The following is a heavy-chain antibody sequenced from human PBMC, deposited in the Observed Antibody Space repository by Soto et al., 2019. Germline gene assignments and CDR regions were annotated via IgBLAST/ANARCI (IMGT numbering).Heavy chain of an antibody. CDR1: GFTVSSNY. J-gene: IGHJ4*02. D-gene: IGHD5-12*01. CDR3: ARSGGYDVAGFDY. Sequence: GGSLRLSCAASGFTVSSNYMSWVRQAPGKGLEWVSVIYSGGSTYYADSVKGRFTISRDNSKNTLYLQMNSLRAEDTAVYYCARSGGYDVAGFDYWGQGTLVTVSS. V-gene: IGHV3-53*01. CDR2: IYSGGST.